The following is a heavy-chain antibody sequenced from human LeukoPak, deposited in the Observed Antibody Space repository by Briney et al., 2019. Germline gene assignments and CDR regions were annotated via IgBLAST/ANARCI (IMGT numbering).Heavy chain of an antibody. CDR2: ISSSGSTI. CDR1: GFTFSSYE. V-gene: IGHV3-48*03. J-gene: IGHJ4*02. D-gene: IGHD5-18*01. Sequence: GGSLRLSCAASGFTFSSYEMNWVRQAPGKGLEWVSYISSSGSTIYYADSVKGRFTISRDNAKNSLYLQMNSLRAEDTAVYYCARDGYSYGYPFDYWGQGTLVTVSS. CDR3: ARDGYSYGYPFDY.